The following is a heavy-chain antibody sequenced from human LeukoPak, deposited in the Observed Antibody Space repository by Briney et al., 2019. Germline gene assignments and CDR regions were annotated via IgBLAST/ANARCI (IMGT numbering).Heavy chain of an antibody. Sequence: GASVKVSCKVSGGTFSSYAISWVRQAPGQGLEWMGGIIPIFGTANYAQKFQGRVTITADESTSTAYMELSSLRSEDTAVYYCATPDTNYYDSSGYLPVFDYWGQGTLVTVSS. CDR2: IIPIFGTA. V-gene: IGHV1-69*01. D-gene: IGHD3-22*01. J-gene: IGHJ4*02. CDR1: GGTFSSYA. CDR3: ATPDTNYYDSSGYLPVFDY.